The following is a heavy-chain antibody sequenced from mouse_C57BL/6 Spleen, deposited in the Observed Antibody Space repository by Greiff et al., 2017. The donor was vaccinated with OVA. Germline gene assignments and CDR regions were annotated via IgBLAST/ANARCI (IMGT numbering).Heavy chain of an antibody. D-gene: IGHD1-1*01. J-gene: IGHJ1*03. V-gene: IGHV5-6*01. CDR1: GFTFSSYG. CDR2: ISSGGSYT. Sequence: EVKLQESGGDLVKPGGSLKLSCAASGFTFSSYGMSWVRQTPDNRLEWVATISSGGSYTYYPDSVKGRFTISRDNAKTTLYLQMSSLKSEDTAMYYCARERTVAGYFDVWGTGTTVTVSS. CDR3: ARERTVAGYFDV.